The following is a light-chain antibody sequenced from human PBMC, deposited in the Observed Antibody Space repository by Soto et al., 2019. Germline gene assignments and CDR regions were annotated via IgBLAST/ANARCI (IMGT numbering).Light chain of an antibody. Sequence: QSVLTQPPSASGTPGQRVAISCSGSSSNIGSHTVNWYQQLPGTAPKLLIYVNDQRPSGVPDRFSGSKSGTSASLAISGLQSEDEVDYYCAAWDDSLNGPVFGGGTKVTVL. J-gene: IGLJ3*02. V-gene: IGLV1-44*01. CDR1: SSNIGSHT. CDR2: VND. CDR3: AAWDDSLNGPV.